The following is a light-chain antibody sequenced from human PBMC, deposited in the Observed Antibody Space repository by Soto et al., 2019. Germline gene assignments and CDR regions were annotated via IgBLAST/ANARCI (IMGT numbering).Light chain of an antibody. CDR2: ATS. Sequence: DIQMTQSPSSVSASVGDRVTITCRASQGIRNWLAWYQQKPGKAPNLLIFATSNLHREVPSRFSGSGSGTDFTLTISSLQPEDFATYYCQQANTFPQTFGGGTKVEIK. CDR3: QQANTFPQT. J-gene: IGKJ4*01. V-gene: IGKV1D-12*01. CDR1: QGIRNW.